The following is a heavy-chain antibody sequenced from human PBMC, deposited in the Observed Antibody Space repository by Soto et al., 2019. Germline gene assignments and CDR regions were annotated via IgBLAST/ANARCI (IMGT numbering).Heavy chain of an antibody. Sequence: QAQLVQSGSEVKRPGASVKVSCRCSDNTFTYYGINWVRQAPGQGLEWLGWISGYNANTKDAQKFQDRNTMNADRRTRRADLAVRRLTSGDSGIYFYAVTGGHYIGLDVWGKGTTVTVSS. D-gene: IGHD2-8*02. V-gene: IGHV1-18*01. CDR1: DNTFTYYG. CDR2: ISGYNANT. CDR3: AVTGGHYIGLDV. J-gene: IGHJ6*04.